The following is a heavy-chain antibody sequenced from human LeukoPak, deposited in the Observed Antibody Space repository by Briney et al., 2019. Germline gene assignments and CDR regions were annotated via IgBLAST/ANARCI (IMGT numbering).Heavy chain of an antibody. D-gene: IGHD3-9*01. CDR2: ISYDGSNK. J-gene: IGHJ4*02. V-gene: IGHV3-30*18. Sequence: PGRFLRLSCAASGFTFSSYGMHWVRQAPGKGLEWVAVISYDGSNKYYADSVKGRFTISRDNSKNTLSLQMNSLRAEDTAVYYCAKDHELRYFDWLTNFDYWGQGTLVTVSS. CDR1: GFTFSSYG. CDR3: AKDHELRYFDWLTNFDY.